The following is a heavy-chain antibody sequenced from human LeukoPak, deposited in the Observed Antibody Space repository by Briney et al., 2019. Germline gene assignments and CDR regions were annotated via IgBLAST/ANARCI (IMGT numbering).Heavy chain of an antibody. CDR2: IYSSGST. D-gene: IGHD6-13*01. CDR1: GGSISSSSYY. CDR3: ARQYSTNWYDDRGWFDP. J-gene: IGHJ5*02. V-gene: IGHV4-39*01. Sequence: PSETLSLTCTVSGGSISSSSYYWGWIRQPPGKGLEWIGNIYSSGSTSYNPSLKSRVTISVDTSKNQFSLKLSSVTAADTAFYYCARQYSTNWYDDRGWFDPWGQGTLVTVSS.